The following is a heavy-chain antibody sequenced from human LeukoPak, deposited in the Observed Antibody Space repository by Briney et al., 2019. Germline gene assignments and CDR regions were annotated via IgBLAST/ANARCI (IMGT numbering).Heavy chain of an antibody. Sequence: ASVKVSCKASGYTFTSYYMHWVRQAPGQGLEWMGWISAYNGNTNYAQKLQGRVTMTTDTSTSTAYMELGSLRSDDTAMYYCARRGTVGTTHFYHWGQGTLVTVSS. CDR3: ARRGTVGTTHFYH. CDR1: GYTFTSYY. J-gene: IGHJ1*01. CDR2: ISAYNGNT. V-gene: IGHV1-18*04. D-gene: IGHD1-26*01.